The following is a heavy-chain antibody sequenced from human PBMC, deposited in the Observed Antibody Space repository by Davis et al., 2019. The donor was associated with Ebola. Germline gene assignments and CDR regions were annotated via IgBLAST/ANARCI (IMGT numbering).Heavy chain of an antibody. CDR3: VKGGWQWLAPVDY. D-gene: IGHD6-19*01. J-gene: IGHJ4*02. CDR2: ISSNGGST. V-gene: IGHV3-64D*06. Sequence: PGGSLRLSCSASGFTFSSYAMHWVRQAPGKGLEYVSAISSNGGSTYYADSVKGRFTISRDNSKNTLYLQMSSLRAEDTAVYYCVKGGWQWLAPVDYWGQGTLVTVSS. CDR1: GFTFSSYA.